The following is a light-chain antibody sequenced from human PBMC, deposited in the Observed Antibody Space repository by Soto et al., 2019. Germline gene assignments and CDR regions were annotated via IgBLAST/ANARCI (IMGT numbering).Light chain of an antibody. Sequence: QSALTQPRSVSGSPGQSVTISCTGTSSDVGGYNYVSWYQQHPGKVPKLMIYDVTKRPSGVPDRFSGSKSGNTASLTISGLQAEDEAYYYCCSYAGSYTVVFGGGTKLTVL. J-gene: IGLJ2*01. CDR2: DVT. V-gene: IGLV2-11*01. CDR3: CSYAGSYTVV. CDR1: SSDVGGYNY.